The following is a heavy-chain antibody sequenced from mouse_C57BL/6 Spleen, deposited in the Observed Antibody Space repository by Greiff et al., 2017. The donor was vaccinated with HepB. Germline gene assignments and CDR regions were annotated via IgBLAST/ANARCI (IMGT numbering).Heavy chain of an antibody. V-gene: IGHV5-4*01. CDR1: GFTLSSYA. D-gene: IGHD3-3*01. CDR3: AREGPGYAMDY. J-gene: IGHJ4*01. Sequence: DVMLVESGGGLVKPGGSLKLSCAASGFTLSSYAMSWVRQTPEKRLEWVATISDGGSYTYYPDNVKGRFTISRDNAKNNLYLQMSHLKSEDTAMYYCAREGPGYAMDYWGQGTSVTVSS. CDR2: ISDGGSYT.